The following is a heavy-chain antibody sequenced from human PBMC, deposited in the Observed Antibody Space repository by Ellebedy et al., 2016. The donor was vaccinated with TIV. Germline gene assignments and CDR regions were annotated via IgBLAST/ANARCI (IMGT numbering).Heavy chain of an antibody. J-gene: IGHJ6*03. CDR2: INGDGRST. D-gene: IGHD1-26*01. CDR1: GFTFSNYW. V-gene: IGHV3-74*01. Sequence: HTGGSLRLSCAASGFTFSNYWMHWVRQAPGKGLVWVSRINGDGRSTNYADSVKGRFTISRDNAKNTLFLQANSLRAEDTAVYYCARALVGIRKYYYMDAWGKGTTVTVSS. CDR3: ARALVGIRKYYYMDA.